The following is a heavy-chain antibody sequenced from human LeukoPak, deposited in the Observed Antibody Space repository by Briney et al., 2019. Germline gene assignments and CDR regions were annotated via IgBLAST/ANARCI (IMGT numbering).Heavy chain of an antibody. J-gene: IGHJ4*02. V-gene: IGHV3-64D*06. CDR1: GFTFKKYA. CDR2: INSNGGRT. D-gene: IGHD3-22*01. CDR3: VKDLYYDNSGYYSGAFDY. Sequence: GRSLRLSCPASGFTFKKYAMHWVRQAPGKGLEYVSAINSNGGRTYYADSVKGRFTISRDNSKNTLFLQMSSLRVEDTAVYYCVKDLYYDNSGYYSGAFDYWGQGTPVTVSS.